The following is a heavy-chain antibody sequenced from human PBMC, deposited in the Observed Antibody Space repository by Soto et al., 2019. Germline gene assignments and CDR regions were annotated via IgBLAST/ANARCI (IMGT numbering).Heavy chain of an antibody. Sequence: QVQLQESGPGLVKPSQTLSLTCTVSGGSISSGGYYWSWIRQHPGKGLEWIGYIYYSGSTYYNPSLKSQSTISVDTSKNQFSLKMSSVTAADTAVYYCAREGHDYGDPMGWFDPWGQGTLVTVSS. V-gene: IGHV4-31*01. CDR2: IYYSGST. J-gene: IGHJ5*02. CDR3: AREGHDYGDPMGWFDP. D-gene: IGHD4-17*01. CDR1: GGSISSGGYY.